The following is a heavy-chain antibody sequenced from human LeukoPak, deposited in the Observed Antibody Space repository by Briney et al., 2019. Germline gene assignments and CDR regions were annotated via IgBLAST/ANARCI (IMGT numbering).Heavy chain of an antibody. CDR1: GGSFSGYY. D-gene: IGHD3-16*01. Sequence: SETLSLTCAVYGGSFSGYYWSWIRQPPGKGLEWIGEINHSGSTNYNPSLKSRVTISVDTSKNQFSLKLSSVTAADTAVYYCARGRVYDYVWGSYGPWLSFDYWGQGTLVTVSS. J-gene: IGHJ4*02. CDR3: ARGRVYDYVWGSYGPWLSFDY. V-gene: IGHV4-34*01. CDR2: INHSGST.